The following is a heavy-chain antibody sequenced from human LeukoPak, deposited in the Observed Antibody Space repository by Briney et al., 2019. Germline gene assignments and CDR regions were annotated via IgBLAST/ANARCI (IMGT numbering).Heavy chain of an antibody. CDR3: ARGPTPSY. Sequence: SETLSLTCAVYGGSFSGCYWSWLRQPPGKGLEWIGEINHSGSTNYNPSLKSRVTISVDTSKNQFSLKLSSVTAADTAVYYCARGPTPSYWGQGTLVTVSS. J-gene: IGHJ4*02. V-gene: IGHV4-34*01. CDR1: GGSFSGCY. CDR2: INHSGST.